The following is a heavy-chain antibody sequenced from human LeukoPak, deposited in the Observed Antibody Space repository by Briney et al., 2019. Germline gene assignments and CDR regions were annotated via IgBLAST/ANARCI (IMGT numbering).Heavy chain of an antibody. CDR3: ARARNLVVVPAAPITYFDY. CDR1: GGSFSGYY. CDR2: INHSGST. J-gene: IGHJ4*02. V-gene: IGHV4-34*01. D-gene: IGHD2-2*01. Sequence: SETLSLTCAVYGGSFSGYYWSWIRQPPGKGLEWIGEINHSGSTNYNPSLKSRVTISVDTSKNQCSLKLSSVTAADTAVYYCARARNLVVVPAAPITYFDYWGQGTLVTVSS.